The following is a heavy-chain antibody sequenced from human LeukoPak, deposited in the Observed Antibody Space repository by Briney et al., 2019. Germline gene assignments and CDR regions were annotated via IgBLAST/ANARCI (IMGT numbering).Heavy chain of an antibody. J-gene: IGHJ4*02. CDR1: GFTFSSYA. V-gene: IGHV3-23*01. CDR3: AKDREEYYYDSSGYSAFDY. CDR2: ISSSGGSI. Sequence: PGGSLRLSCAASGFTFSSYAMSWVRQAPGKGLEWVSAISSSGGSIYHADSVKGRFTISRDNSKNTLYLRMNSLRAEDTAVYYCAKDREEYYYDSSGYSAFDYWGQGTLVTVSS. D-gene: IGHD3-22*01.